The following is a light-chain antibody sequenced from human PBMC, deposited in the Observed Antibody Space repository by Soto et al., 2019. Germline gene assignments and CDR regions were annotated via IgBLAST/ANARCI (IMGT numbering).Light chain of an antibody. J-gene: IGKJ1*01. CDR3: QKYNSYSEGT. V-gene: IGKV1-5*01. Sequence: IHMTHAPSTLSASVLYRVTITCLSVQIISIWLAFYQQKPGKAPNLLIYDASSLESGVPSRFSGSGSGTEITPPISSLQPDDFATYYCQKYNSYSEGTFGQGTKGDIK. CDR2: DAS. CDR1: QIISIW.